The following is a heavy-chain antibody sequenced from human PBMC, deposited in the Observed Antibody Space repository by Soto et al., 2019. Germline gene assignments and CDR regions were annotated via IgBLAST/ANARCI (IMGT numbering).Heavy chain of an antibody. CDR1: GGSISSSSYY. CDR3: ATQTRDFWSGYWNCFDP. CDR2: IYYSGST. Sequence: PSETLSLTCTVSGGSISSSSYYWGWIRQPPGKGLEWIGSIYYSGSTYYNPSLKSRVTISVDTSKNQFSLKLSSVTAADTAVYYCATQTRDFWSGYWNCFDPWGQGTLVTVSS. J-gene: IGHJ5*02. D-gene: IGHD3-3*01. V-gene: IGHV4-39*01.